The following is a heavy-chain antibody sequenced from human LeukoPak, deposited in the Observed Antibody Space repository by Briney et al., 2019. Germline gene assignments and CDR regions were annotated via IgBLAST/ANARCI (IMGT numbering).Heavy chain of an antibody. D-gene: IGHD4-23*01. CDR3: SSGNSHAFDI. CDR2: INSDGSST. CDR1: GFTFSSYW. Sequence: PGGSLRLSCAASGFTFSSYWMHWVRQAPWKGLVWVSRINSDGSSTSYADSVKGRFTISRDNAKNALYLQMNNLRDEDTAVYYCSSGNSHAFDIWGQGTMVTVSS. V-gene: IGHV3-74*01. J-gene: IGHJ3*02.